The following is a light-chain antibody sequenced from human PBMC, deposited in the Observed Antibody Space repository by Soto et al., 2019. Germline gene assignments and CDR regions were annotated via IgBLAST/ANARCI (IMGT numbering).Light chain of an antibody. V-gene: IGLV2-14*01. CDR2: EVT. Sequence: QSALTQPASVSGSPGQSITISCTGTGSDVGGYDYVSWYQHHPGKAPKVMIYEVTNRPSGVSNRFSGSKSGNTASLTISGLLAEDEADYYCSSYTSSSTYVFGTGTKITDL. J-gene: IGLJ1*01. CDR3: SSYTSSSTYV. CDR1: GSDVGGYDY.